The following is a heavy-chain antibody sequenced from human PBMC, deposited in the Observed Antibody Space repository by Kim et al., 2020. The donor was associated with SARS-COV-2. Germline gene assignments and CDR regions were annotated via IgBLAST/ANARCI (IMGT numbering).Heavy chain of an antibody. J-gene: IGHJ4*02. CDR1: GFTFSRSG. Sequence: GGSLRLSCAASGFTFSRSGMHWVRQAPGKGLVWVSRINTDGSTTTYADSVKGRFTISKDNAKNTLFLQMNSLRAEDTAVYYCARAFGREENYWGQGTLVT. CDR2: INTDGSTT. V-gene: IGHV3-74*01. CDR3: ARAFGREENY. D-gene: IGHD3-10*01.